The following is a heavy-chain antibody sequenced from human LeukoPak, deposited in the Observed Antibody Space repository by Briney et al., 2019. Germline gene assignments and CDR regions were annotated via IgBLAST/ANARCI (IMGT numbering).Heavy chain of an antibody. V-gene: IGHV3-7*01. CDR3: ARDGGHSTDLDY. CDR1: GFTFSRHW. D-gene: IGHD2-8*02. Sequence: PGGSLRLSCATSGFTFSRHWMTWVRQAPGKGPEWVANIKQDGSERYYVHSVRGRFTISRGNAKNALYLQMNSLRAEDTAVYYCARDGGHSTDLDYLGQGILVTVSS. J-gene: IGHJ4*02. CDR2: IKQDGSER.